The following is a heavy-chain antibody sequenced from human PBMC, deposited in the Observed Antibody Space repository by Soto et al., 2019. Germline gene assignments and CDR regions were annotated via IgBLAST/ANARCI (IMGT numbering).Heavy chain of an antibody. CDR3: ARHGLGYCTNGVCYTSGRWLKFEY. J-gene: IGHJ4*02. CDR2: INPNSGGT. D-gene: IGHD2-8*01. Sequence: ASVKVSCKASGYTFTGYYMHWVRQAPGQGLEWMGWINPNSGGTNYAQKFQGRVTMTRDTSISTAYMELSRLRSDDTAVYYCARHGLGYCTNGVCYTSGRWLKFEYWGQGTLVTVSS. V-gene: IGHV1-2*02. CDR1: GYTFTGYY.